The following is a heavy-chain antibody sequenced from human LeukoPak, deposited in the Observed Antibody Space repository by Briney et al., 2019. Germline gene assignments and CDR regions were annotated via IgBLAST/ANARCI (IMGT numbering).Heavy chain of an antibody. CDR3: ARGGYYSGFDF. D-gene: IGHD2-21*01. Sequence: PSETLSFTCTVSGGSISSYYWSWIRQPPGKELEWIGYIYYSGSTNYNPFLKSRVTISVDTSKHQFSLNLTSVTAADTALYFCARGGYYSGFDFWGQGTPVTVSS. CDR2: IYYSGST. J-gene: IGHJ4*02. V-gene: IGHV4-59*01. CDR1: GGSISSYY.